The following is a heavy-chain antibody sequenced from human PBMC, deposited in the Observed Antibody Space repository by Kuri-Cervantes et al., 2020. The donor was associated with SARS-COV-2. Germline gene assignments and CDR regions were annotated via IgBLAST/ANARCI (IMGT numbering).Heavy chain of an antibody. CDR3: ARDMRMGVYCSSTSCTSAGRDY. V-gene: IGHV1-46*01. Sequence: ASVKVSCKASGYTFTDYYMHWVRQAPGQGLEWMGIINPSGGSTSYAQKFQGRVTMTRDTSTSTVYMELSSLRSEDTAVYYCARDMRMGVYCSSTSCTSAGRDYWGQGTLVTVSS. D-gene: IGHD2-2*01. CDR2: INPSGGST. CDR1: GYTFTDYY. J-gene: IGHJ4*02.